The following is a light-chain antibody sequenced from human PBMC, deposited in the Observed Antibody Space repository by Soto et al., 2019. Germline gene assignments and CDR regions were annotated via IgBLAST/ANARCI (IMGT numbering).Light chain of an antibody. CDR3: QQYGYSPVTYT. Sequence: EIVLTQSPGTLSLSPGERATLSCRASQSISSSYLAWYQQKPGQAPGLLIYGASRRATGIPDRFIGSGSGTDFTLTISRLELDDFAVYSCQQYGYSPVTYTFGQGTKLEIK. V-gene: IGKV3-20*01. CDR2: GAS. J-gene: IGKJ2*01. CDR1: QSISSSY.